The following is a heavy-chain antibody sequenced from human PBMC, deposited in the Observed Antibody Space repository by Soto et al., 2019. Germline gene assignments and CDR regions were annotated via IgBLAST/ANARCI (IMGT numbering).Heavy chain of an antibody. J-gene: IGHJ4*02. V-gene: IGHV4-59*01. CDR3: ARGKPKCSTTTCYFDY. D-gene: IGHD2-2*01. CDR2: IYYSGST. CDR1: GGSISSYY. Sequence: SETLSLTCTVSGGSISSYYWSWIRQPPGKGLEWIGYIYYSGSTNYNPSLKSRVTISVDTSKNQLSLKVTSVTAADTAVYYCARGKPKCSTTTCYFDYWGQGALVTVSS.